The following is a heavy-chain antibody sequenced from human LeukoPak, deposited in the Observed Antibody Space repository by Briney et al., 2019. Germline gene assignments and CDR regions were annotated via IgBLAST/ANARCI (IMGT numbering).Heavy chain of an antibody. CDR2: ISAYNGNT. CDR1: GYTFTSYG. J-gene: IGHJ5*02. Sequence: ASVTVSFTASGYTFTSYGISWVRQAPGQGLGWMGWISAYNGNTNYAQKLQGRGTMTTDTSTSTAYMELRSLRFDDTAVYYCGRTKLLWFGEIDHWGQGTLVTVSS. V-gene: IGHV1-18*01. CDR3: GRTKLLWFGEIDH. D-gene: IGHD3-10*01.